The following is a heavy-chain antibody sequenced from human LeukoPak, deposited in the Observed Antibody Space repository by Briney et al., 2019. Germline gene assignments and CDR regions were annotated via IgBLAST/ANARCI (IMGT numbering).Heavy chain of an antibody. V-gene: IGHV3-30*02. Sequence: QPGGSLRLSCAASGFSFRNYGMHWVRQAPGEGLEWVAFIRYDGSEKYYADFVEGRFTISRDNSKNTLYLQMNSLRAEDTAVYYCARVSDYGDYWFFDLWGRGTLVTVSS. J-gene: IGHJ2*01. CDR2: IRYDGSEK. CDR3: ARVSDYGDYWFFDL. CDR1: GFSFRNYG. D-gene: IGHD4-17*01.